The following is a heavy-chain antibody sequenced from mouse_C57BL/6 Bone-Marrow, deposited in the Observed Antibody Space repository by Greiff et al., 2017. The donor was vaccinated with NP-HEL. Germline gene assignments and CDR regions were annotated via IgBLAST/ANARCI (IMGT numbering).Heavy chain of an antibody. J-gene: IGHJ3*01. V-gene: IGHV1-58*01. CDR2: IYIGNGYT. CDR1: GYTFTSYG. D-gene: IGHD1-1*01. Sequence: VQLQQSGAELVRPGSSVKMSCKTSGYTFTSYGINWVKQRPGQGLEWIGYIYIGNGYTEYNEKFKGKATLTSDTSSSTAYLQLSSLTSEDSAIYFCARAPHYYGSSWGFAYWGQGTLVTVSA. CDR3: ARAPHYYGSSWGFAY.